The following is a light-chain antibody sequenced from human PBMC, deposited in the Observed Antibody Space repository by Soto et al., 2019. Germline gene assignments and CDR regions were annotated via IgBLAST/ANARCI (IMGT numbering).Light chain of an antibody. CDR2: AAS. Sequence: DIQMTQSPSSLSASVGDRVTIICRASQSVSRYLNWYQQKPGKAPNLLIHAASSLQSGVPSRFSGSGSGTEFNGNISSLHPEDCAIYYCQKSYSIPYTCGQGTKREI. CDR1: QSVSRY. V-gene: IGKV1-39*01. J-gene: IGKJ2*01. CDR3: QKSYSIPYT.